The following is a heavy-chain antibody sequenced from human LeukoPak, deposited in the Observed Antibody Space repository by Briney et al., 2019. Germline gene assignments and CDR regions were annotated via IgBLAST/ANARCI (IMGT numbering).Heavy chain of an antibody. CDR3: ARVTMVRGVMKRKYYFDY. D-gene: IGHD3-10*01. V-gene: IGHV1-2*02. CDR2: INPNSGGT. J-gene: IGHJ4*02. CDR1: GYTLTELS. Sequence: ASVKVSCKVSGYTLTELSMHWVRQAPGQGLEWMGWINPNSGGTNYAQKFQGRVTMTRDTSISTAYMELSRLRSDDTAVYYCARVTMVRGVMKRKYYFDYWGQGTLVTVSS.